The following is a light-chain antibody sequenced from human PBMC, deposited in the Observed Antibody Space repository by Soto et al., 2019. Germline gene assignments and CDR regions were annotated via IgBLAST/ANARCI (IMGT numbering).Light chain of an antibody. J-gene: IGKJ1*01. CDR3: QQYNGYRWT. CDR2: KTS. V-gene: IGKV1-5*03. Sequence: DIQMTQSPATLFASVVDRVTITCRASQSISNWLAWYQKKPGKATKLMIYKTSSLESGVPSRFSGSGSGTEFTLTISSLQPDDFATYYCQQYNGYRWTFGQGTKVDI. CDR1: QSISNW.